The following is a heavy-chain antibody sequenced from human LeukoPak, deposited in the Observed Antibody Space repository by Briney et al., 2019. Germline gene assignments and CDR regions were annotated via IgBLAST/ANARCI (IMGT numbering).Heavy chain of an antibody. J-gene: IGHJ4*02. Sequence: GRTLRLSCSASGFTFSSEGMHWGGQAAGTGPEGWAFIWYDGSHKYYADSVKGRFPISRDNAKNSLYLQMNSLRDEDTAVYYCARDLRYGDQNPFDYWGKGTLVTVSS. CDR1: GFTFSSEG. V-gene: IGHV3-33*08. CDR3: ARDLRYGDQNPFDY. CDR2: IWYDGSHK. D-gene: IGHD4-17*01.